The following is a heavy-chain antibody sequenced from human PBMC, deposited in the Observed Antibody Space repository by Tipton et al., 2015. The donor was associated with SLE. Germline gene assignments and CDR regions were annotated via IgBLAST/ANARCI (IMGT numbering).Heavy chain of an antibody. J-gene: IGHJ4*02. CDR1: GYSISSGYY. CDR2: IYYSGST. V-gene: IGHV4-30-4*01. Sequence: TLSLTCAVSGYSISSGYYWSWIRQPPGKGLEWIGYIYYSGSTNYNPSPKSRVTISVDTSKNQFSLKLSSVTAADTAVYYCARGEGATQGYWGQGTLVTVSS. CDR3: ARGEGATQGY. D-gene: IGHD1-26*01.